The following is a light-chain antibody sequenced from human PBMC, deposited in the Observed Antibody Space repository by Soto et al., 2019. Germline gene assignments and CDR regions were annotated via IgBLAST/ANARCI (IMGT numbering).Light chain of an antibody. CDR1: SGYSDYK. J-gene: IGLJ2*01. CDR3: EGDHGGDTDFVYDV. Sequence: QSVLTQPPSTSASPGASVTLTCTLSSGYSDYKVDWYQQRPGKGPRFEMRVATGGIVGSRGHGIPVRFSVLGSGPSSYPSITNIQEEDEGEAHCEGDHGGDTDFVYDVFGGGTKLTVL. CDR2: VATGGIVG. V-gene: IGLV9-49*01.